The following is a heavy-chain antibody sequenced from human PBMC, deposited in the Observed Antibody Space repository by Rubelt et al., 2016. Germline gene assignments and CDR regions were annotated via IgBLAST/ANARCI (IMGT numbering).Heavy chain of an antibody. V-gene: IGHV1-69*12. CDR1: GNTISNCA. D-gene: IGHD1-26*01. CDR3: ASSSGSYYSLDY. CDR2: VIPFSGAE. Sequence: QFQLVQSGAEVKKPGSSVKVSCKASGNTISNCAISWVRQAPGQGPEWMGGVIPFSGAEHYSPKFQGRVSITAEVSTNTAYMELSRLRSDDTAVYYCASSSGSYYSLDYWGQGTLVTVSS. J-gene: IGHJ4*02.